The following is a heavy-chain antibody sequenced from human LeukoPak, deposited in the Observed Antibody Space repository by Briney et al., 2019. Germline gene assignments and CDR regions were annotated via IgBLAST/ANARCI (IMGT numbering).Heavy chain of an antibody. CDR2: IYYSGST. CDR3: AREGAFDI. V-gene: IGHV4-39*07. J-gene: IGHJ3*02. Sequence: TSETLSLTCTVSGGSISSSSYYWGWIRQPPGKGLEWIGSIYYSGSTYYNPSLKSRVTISVDTSKNQFSLKLSSVTAADTAAYYCAREGAFDIWGQGTMVTVSS. CDR1: GGSISSSSYY.